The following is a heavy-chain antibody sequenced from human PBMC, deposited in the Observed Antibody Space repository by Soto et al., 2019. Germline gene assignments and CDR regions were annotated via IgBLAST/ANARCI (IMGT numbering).Heavy chain of an antibody. CDR1: GGSISSGGYY. V-gene: IGHV4-31*03. Sequence: PSETLSLTCTVSGGSISSGGYYWSWIRQHPGKGLEWIGYIYYSGSTYYNPSLKSRVTISVDTSKNQFSLKLSSVTAADTAVYYCAREDGGYCSSTSCRKWGYYYYYGMDVWGQGTTVTVS. D-gene: IGHD2-2*01. CDR2: IYYSGST. CDR3: AREDGGYCSSTSCRKWGYYYYYGMDV. J-gene: IGHJ6*02.